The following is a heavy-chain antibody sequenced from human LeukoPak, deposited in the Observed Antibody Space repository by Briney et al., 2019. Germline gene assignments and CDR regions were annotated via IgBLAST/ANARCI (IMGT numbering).Heavy chain of an antibody. CDR2: INHSGST. J-gene: IGHJ6*02. Sequence: SETLSLTCAVYGGSLSGYYWSWIRQPPGKGLEWIGEINHSGSTNYNPSLKSRVTISVDTSKNQFSLKLSSVTAADTAVYYCARGYCSSTSRYYYYGMDVWGQGTTVTVSS. D-gene: IGHD2-2*01. CDR1: GGSLSGYY. CDR3: ARGYCSSTSRYYYYGMDV. V-gene: IGHV4-34*01.